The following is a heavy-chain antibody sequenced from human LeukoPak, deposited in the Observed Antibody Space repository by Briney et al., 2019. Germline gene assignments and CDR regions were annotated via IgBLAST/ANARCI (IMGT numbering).Heavy chain of an antibody. J-gene: IGHJ4*02. D-gene: IGHD2-15*01. CDR3: ARDAPPPYCSVGTCYFDY. Sequence: SETLSLTCTVSGGSINSGSYYWTWIRQPAGKGLEWIGRIYTSGSTNYSPALKSRVTILLDTSKNQFSLKLFSVTAADTAVYYCARDAPPPYCSVGTCYFDYWGQGSLVTVSS. V-gene: IGHV4-61*02. CDR2: IYTSGST. CDR1: GGSINSGSYY.